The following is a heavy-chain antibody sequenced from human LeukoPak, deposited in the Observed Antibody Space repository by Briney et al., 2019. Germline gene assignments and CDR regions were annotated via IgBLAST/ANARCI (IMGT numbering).Heavy chain of an antibody. CDR2: FDPEDGET. CDR3: ATQSTSSGWYRAGVLGWFDP. J-gene: IGHJ5*02. D-gene: IGHD6-19*01. Sequence: ASVTVSFTVSGYTLTELSMHWVRQAPGKGLEWMGGFDPEDGETIYAQKFQGRVTMTEDTSTDTAYMELSSLRSEDTAVYYRATQSTSSGWYRAGVLGWFDPWGQGTLVTVSS. V-gene: IGHV1-24*01. CDR1: GYTLTELS.